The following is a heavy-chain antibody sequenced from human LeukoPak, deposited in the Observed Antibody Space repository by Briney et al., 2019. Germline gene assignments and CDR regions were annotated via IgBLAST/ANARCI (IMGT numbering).Heavy chain of an antibody. CDR1: GGSISSYY. CDR3: ARDLSSEGYYYYGMDV. CDR2: IYYSGST. V-gene: IGHV4-59*01. Sequence: PSETLSLTCTVSGGSISSYYWSWIRQPPGKGLEWIGYIYYSGSTNYNPSLKSRVTISVDTSKNQFSLKLSSVTVADTAVYYCARDLSSEGYYYYGMDVWGQGTTVTVSS. D-gene: IGHD6-6*01. J-gene: IGHJ6*02.